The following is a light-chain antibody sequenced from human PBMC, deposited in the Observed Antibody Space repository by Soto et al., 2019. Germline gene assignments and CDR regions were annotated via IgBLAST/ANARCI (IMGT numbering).Light chain of an antibody. CDR2: CDS. J-gene: IGLJ2*01. CDR3: AAWADTMNGLV. Sequence: QSVLTQPPSASGSPGQSVTISCTGSSRDIGSNYVFWYQQVPGTAPRLLMYCDSQRPSGVPDRFSGSKSGTSASLAISGLRSEDEADYYCAAWADTMNGLVFGGGTKVTVL. CDR1: SRDIGSNY. V-gene: IGLV1-47*02.